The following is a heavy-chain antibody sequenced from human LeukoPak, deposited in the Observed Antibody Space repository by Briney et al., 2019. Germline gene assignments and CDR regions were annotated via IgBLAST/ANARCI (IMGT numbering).Heavy chain of an antibody. CDR1: GYTFTGYY. J-gene: IGHJ4*02. CDR3: ARDLGY. D-gene: IGHD7-27*01. Sequence: GASVKVSCKASGYTFTGYYMHWVRQAPGQGLEWMGWINPNSGDTNYREKFQGRVTMTRDTSISTAYMDLGRLTYDDTAVYYCARDLGYWGQGTLVTVSS. CDR2: INPNSGDT. V-gene: IGHV1-2*02.